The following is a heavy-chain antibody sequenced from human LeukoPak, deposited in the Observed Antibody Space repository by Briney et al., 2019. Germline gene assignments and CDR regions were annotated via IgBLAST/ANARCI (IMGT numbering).Heavy chain of an antibody. J-gene: IGHJ4*02. CDR1: GGSFSGYY. Sequence: SETLSPTCAVYGGSFSGYYWSWIRQPPGKGLEWIGSIFYSGSTYYNPSLKSRVTISVDTSKNQFSLKLSSVTAADTAVYYCARRRYCGGDCYTVDYWGQGTLVTVSS. V-gene: IGHV4-34*12. CDR3: ARRRYCGGDCYTVDY. CDR2: IFYSGST. D-gene: IGHD2-21*02.